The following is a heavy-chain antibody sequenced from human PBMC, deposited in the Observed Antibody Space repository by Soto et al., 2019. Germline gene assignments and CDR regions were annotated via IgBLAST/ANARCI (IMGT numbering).Heavy chain of an antibody. CDR1: GGTLGSYA. CDR3: ARAYRLYYYYMDV. CDR2: IIPIFGTA. D-gene: IGHD6-25*01. J-gene: IGHJ6*03. V-gene: IGHV1-69*13. Sequence: GASVKVSCKASGGTLGSYAISWVRQAPGQGLEWMGGIIPIFGTANYAQKFQGRVTITADESTSTAYMELSSLRSDDTAVYYCARAYRLYYYYMDVWGKGTTVTVSS.